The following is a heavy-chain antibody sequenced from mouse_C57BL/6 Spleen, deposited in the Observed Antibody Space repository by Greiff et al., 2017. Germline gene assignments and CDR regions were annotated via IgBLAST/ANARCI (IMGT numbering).Heavy chain of an antibody. CDR3: ARDEGGDY. Sequence: EVHLVESGGGLVKPGGSLKLSCAASGFTFSSYAMSWVRQTPEKRLEWVATISDGGSYTYYPDNVKGRFTISRDNAKNNLYLQMSHLKSEDTAMYYCARDEGGDYWGQGTTLTVSS. V-gene: IGHV5-4*01. J-gene: IGHJ2*01. CDR1: GFTFSSYA. CDR2: ISDGGSYT.